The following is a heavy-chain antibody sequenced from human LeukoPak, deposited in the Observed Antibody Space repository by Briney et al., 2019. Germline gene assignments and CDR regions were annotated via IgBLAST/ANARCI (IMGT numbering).Heavy chain of an antibody. J-gene: IGHJ4*02. CDR1: GGSFSGYY. CDR3: ASYQIAVAGTQRFDY. D-gene: IGHD6-19*01. CDR2: INHSGST. Sequence: SETLSLTCAVYGGSFSGYYWSWIRQPPGKGLEWIGEINHSGSTNYNPSLKSRVTISVDTSKNQFSLKLSSVTAADTAVYYYASYQIAVAGTQRFDYWGQGTLVTVSS. V-gene: IGHV4-34*01.